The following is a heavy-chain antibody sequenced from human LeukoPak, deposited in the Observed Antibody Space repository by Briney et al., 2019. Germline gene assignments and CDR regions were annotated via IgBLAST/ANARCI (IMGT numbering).Heavy chain of an antibody. CDR2: INAGNGNT. Sequence: ASVKVSCKASGYTFTSFALHWVRQAPGQRLEWMGSINAGNGNTRYSQKFQGRVTISRDTSATTAYMELSSLRSEDTAVYFCARTAYDILTGEIHNWFDPWGQGTQVTVSS. J-gene: IGHJ5*02. CDR1: GYTFTSFA. CDR3: ARTAYDILTGEIHNWFDP. D-gene: IGHD3-9*01. V-gene: IGHV1-3*01.